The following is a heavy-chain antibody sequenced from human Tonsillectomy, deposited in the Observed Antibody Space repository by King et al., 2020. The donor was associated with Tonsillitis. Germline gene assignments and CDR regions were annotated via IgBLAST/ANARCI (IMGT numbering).Heavy chain of an antibody. J-gene: IGHJ6*02. V-gene: IGHV1-18*01. Sequence: QLVQSGAEVKKPGASVKVSCKASGYTFANYGISWVRQAPGQGLEWMGWISAYNGNTNYARKLQGRFTMTTDTSTSTAYMELRSLRSDDTAVYYCARGGDYSYYYGLDVWGQGTTVTVSS. CDR1: GYTFANYG. CDR2: ISAYNGNT. D-gene: IGHD4-11*01. CDR3: ARGGDYSYYYGLDV.